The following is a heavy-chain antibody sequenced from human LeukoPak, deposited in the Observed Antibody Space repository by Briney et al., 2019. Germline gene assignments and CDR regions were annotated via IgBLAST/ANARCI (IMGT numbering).Heavy chain of an antibody. CDR3: AKDQSLAAMVIMD. CDR2: IWYDGSNK. Sequence: PGRSLRLSCAASGFTLSSYGMHWVRQAPGKGLEWVAVIWYDGSNKYYADSVKGRFTISRDNSKNTLYLQMNSLRAEDTAVYYCAKDQSLAAMVIMDWGQGTLVTVSS. J-gene: IGHJ4*02. V-gene: IGHV3-33*06. CDR1: GFTLSSYG. D-gene: IGHD5-18*01.